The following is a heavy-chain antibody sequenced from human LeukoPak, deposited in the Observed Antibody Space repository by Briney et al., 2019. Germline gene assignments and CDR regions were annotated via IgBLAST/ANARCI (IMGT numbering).Heavy chain of an antibody. CDR2: INHSGST. CDR1: GGSFSGYY. V-gene: IGHV4-34*01. Sequence: PSETLSLTCAVYGGSFSGYYWSWIRQPPGKGLEWIGEINHSGSTNYNPSLKSRVTISVDTSKNQFSLKLSSVTAADTAVYYCASGYSYGLPEPFDYWGQGTLVTVSS. CDR3: ASGYSYGLPEPFDY. J-gene: IGHJ4*02. D-gene: IGHD5-18*01.